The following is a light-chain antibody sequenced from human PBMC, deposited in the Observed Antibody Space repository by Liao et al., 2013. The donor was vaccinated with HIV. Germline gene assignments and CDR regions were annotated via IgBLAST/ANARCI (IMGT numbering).Light chain of an antibody. CDR1: NLGDKY. J-gene: IGLJ3*02. Sequence: SYELTQTPSVSVSPGQTASITCSGDNLGDKYVCWYQQRPGQSPVLVIYQDTKRPSGIPERFSGSNSGNTATLTISGTQAMDEADYYCQAWDSGTGVFGGGTKLTVL. CDR2: QDT. V-gene: IGLV3-1*01. CDR3: QAWDSGTGV.